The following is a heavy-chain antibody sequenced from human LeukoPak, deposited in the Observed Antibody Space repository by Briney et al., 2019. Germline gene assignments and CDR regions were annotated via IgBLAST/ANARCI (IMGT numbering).Heavy chain of an antibody. V-gene: IGHV3-30*04. CDR1: GFTFSSYA. CDR2: ISYDGSNK. CDR3: ASILVYYDSSGYLFDY. D-gene: IGHD3-22*01. J-gene: IGHJ4*02. Sequence: GGSLRLSCAASGFTFSSYAMHWVRQAPGKGLEWVAVISYDGSNKYYADSVKGRFTIYRDNSKNTLYLQMNSLRAEDTAVYYCASILVYYDSSGYLFDYWGQGTLVTVSS.